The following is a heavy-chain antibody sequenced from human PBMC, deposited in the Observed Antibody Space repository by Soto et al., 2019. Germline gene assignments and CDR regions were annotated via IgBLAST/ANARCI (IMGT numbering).Heavy chain of an antibody. V-gene: IGHV4-39*01. CDR1: GDSVISDHYX. CDR3: ARQGGNKFDY. J-gene: IGHJ4*02. Sequence: QLQLQESGPGLVQPSETLSLTCTVSGDSVISDHYXWAWIRQPPGKGLEWIGNMHYTGETYQNPSLXSRVTIFVDTSENQVSLKLTSVTAADTAMYYCARQGGNKFDYWGQGTLVTVSS. CDR2: MHYTGET. D-gene: IGHD3-16*01.